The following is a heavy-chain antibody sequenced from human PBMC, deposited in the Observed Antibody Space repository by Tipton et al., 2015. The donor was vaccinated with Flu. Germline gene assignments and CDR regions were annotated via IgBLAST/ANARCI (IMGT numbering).Heavy chain of an antibody. V-gene: IGHV3-23*01. Sequence: SLRLSCTASGITFSSYAMSWVRQAPGKGLEWVAAISGSGDRTFYADSVRGRFTIYRDDSKSTLYLHMNSLRVEDTAVYYCVKDKGSQYLNTFEIWGQGTMVTVSS. J-gene: IGHJ3*02. CDR3: VKDKGSQYLNTFEI. CDR1: GITFSSYA. D-gene: IGHD1-26*01. CDR2: ISGSGDRT.